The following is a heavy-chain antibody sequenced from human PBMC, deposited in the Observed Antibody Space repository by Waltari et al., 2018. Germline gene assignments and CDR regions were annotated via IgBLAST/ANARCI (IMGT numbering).Heavy chain of an antibody. V-gene: IGHV4-59*01. CDR2: IYYSGST. J-gene: IGHJ3*02. Sequence: QVQLQESGPGLVKPSETLSLTCTASGGSISSYYWSWIRQPPGKGLEWIGYIYYSGSTNYNPSLKSRVTISVDTSKNQFSLKLSSVTAADTAVYYCAREVSPYYDILTGLNHGAFDIWGQGTMVTVSS. CDR3: AREVSPYYDILTGLNHGAFDI. D-gene: IGHD3-9*01. CDR1: GGSISSYY.